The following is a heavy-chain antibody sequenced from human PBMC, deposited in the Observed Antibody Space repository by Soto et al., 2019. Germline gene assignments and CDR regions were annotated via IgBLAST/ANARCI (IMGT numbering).Heavy chain of an antibody. D-gene: IGHD3-10*01. V-gene: IGHV3-33*01. CDR3: ARRGVLWFDGMDV. Sequence: GESLKISCAASGFTFSSYGMHWVRQAPGKGLEWVAVIWYDGSNKYYADSVKGRFTISRDNSKNTLYLQMNSLRAEDTAVYYCARRGVLWFDGMDVWGQGTTVTVSS. CDR1: GFTFSSYG. CDR2: IWYDGSNK. J-gene: IGHJ6*02.